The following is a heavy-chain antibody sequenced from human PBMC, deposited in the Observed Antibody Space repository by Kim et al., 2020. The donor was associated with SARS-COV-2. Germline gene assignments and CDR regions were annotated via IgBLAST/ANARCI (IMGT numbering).Heavy chain of an antibody. V-gene: IGHV4-4*07. D-gene: IGHD2-2*01. J-gene: IGHJ5*02. CDR3: AGGREVVVAWWFDP. Sequence: NPSHTSRVNLSVDHSKNQFTLKLSSVTAADTAVYYCAGGREVVVAWWFDPWGQGTLVTVSS.